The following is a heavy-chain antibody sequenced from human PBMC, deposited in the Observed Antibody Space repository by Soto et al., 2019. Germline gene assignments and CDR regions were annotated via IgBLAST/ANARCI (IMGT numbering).Heavy chain of an antibody. CDR3: ARELPGIAAAGIDY. CDR2: INHSGST. J-gene: IGHJ4*02. V-gene: IGHV4-34*01. D-gene: IGHD6-13*01. CDR1: GGSFSGYY. Sequence: QVPLQQWGAGLLKPSETLSLTCAVYGGSFSGYYWSWIRQPPGKGLEWIGEINHSGSTNYNPSLKSRVTISVDTSKNQFSLKLSSVTAADTAVYYCARELPGIAAAGIDYWGQGTLVTVSS.